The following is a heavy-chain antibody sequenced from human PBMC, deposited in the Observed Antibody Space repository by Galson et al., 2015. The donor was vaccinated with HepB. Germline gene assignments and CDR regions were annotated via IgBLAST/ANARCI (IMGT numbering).Heavy chain of an antibody. CDR3: ARRNLPVSASQFDY. V-gene: IGHV4-39*01. D-gene: IGHD2/OR15-2a*01. CDR2: VYYSGST. CDR1: GDSVRNDNYC. J-gene: IGHJ4*02. Sequence: SETLSLTCSVSGDSVRNDNYCWGWIRQSPRRGLEWIGSVYYSGSTYYNPSLKSRVTISVDTSKNQFSLRLKSVTAAETAVYYCARRNLPVSASQFDYWGQGTLVTVSS.